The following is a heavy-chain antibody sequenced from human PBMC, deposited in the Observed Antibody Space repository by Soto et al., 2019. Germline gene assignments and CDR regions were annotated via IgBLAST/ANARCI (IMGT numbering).Heavy chain of an antibody. CDR3: ARGRSTTVTRRLFVY. Sequence: PSETLSLTCTVSGGSISSYYWSWIRQPAGKGLEWIGRIYTSGSTNYNPSLKSRVTMSVDTSKNQFSLKLSSVTAADTAVYYCARGRSTTVTRRLFVYWGQGTLVTVSS. CDR1: GGSISSYY. D-gene: IGHD4-4*01. J-gene: IGHJ4*02. CDR2: IYTSGST. V-gene: IGHV4-4*07.